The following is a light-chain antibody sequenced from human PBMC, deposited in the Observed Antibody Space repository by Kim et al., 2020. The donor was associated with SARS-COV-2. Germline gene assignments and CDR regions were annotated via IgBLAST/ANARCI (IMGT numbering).Light chain of an antibody. CDR1: QSISSY. CDR3: QQSYSSPFT. J-gene: IGKJ4*01. Sequence: DSCGDRVPLTCRASQSISSYLNWYQQKPGKAPKLLIYAASSLQSGVPSRFSGSGSGTDFTLTISSLQPEDFATYYCQQSYSSPFTFGGGTKVDIK. CDR2: AAS. V-gene: IGKV1-39*01.